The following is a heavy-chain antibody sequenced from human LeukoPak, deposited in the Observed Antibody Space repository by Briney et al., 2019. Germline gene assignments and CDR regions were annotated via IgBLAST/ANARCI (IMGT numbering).Heavy chain of an antibody. CDR1: GYTFTSYG. Sequence: GASVKVSCKASGYTFTSYGISWVRQAPGQELERMGWISAYNGNTNYAQKLQGRVTMTTDTSTSTAYMELRSLRSDGTAVYYCAREIAVAGWYYFDYWGQGTLVTVSS. V-gene: IGHV1-18*01. CDR3: AREIAVAGWYYFDY. CDR2: ISAYNGNT. D-gene: IGHD6-19*01. J-gene: IGHJ4*02.